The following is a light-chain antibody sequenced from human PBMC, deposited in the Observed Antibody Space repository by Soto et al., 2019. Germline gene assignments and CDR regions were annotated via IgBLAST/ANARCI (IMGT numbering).Light chain of an antibody. CDR3: QSYDRSLSGNVV. J-gene: IGLJ2*01. Sequence: QAVLTQPPSVSGAPGQRVIITCTGSSSNIGANSGVHWYQQLPGTAPKLLIYDDINRPSGIPDRFSGSKSGTSASLAITGLQAEDEADYYCQSYDRSLSGNVVFGGGTQLTVL. V-gene: IGLV1-40*01. CDR1: SSNIGANSG. CDR2: DDI.